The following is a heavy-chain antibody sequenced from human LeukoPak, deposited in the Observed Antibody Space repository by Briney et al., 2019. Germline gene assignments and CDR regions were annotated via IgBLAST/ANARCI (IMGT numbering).Heavy chain of an antibody. CDR1: GFTFSYYA. CDR3: ARWVSTSYDAFDI. CDR2: ISSDGGST. V-gene: IGHV3-64*01. Sequence: GGSLRLSCAASGFTFSYYAMHWVRQAPGKGLGYVSAISSDGGSTYYANSVKGRFTISRDNSKNMLYLQMGSLRAEGMAVYYCARWVSTSYDAFDIWGQGTMVTVSS. J-gene: IGHJ3*02. D-gene: IGHD6-6*01.